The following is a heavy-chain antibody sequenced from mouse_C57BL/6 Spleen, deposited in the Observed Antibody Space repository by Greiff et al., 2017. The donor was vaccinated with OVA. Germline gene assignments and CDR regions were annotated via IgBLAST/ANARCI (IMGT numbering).Heavy chain of an antibody. V-gene: IGHV1-82*01. CDR1: GYAFSSSW. CDR2: IYPGDGDT. CDR3: ARRDYYGSSYGYFDY. Sequence: VMLVESGPELVKPGASVKISCKASGYAFSSSWMNWVKQRPGKGLEWIGRIYPGDGDTNYNGKFKGKATLTADTSSSTAYMQLSSLTSEDSAVYFCARRDYYGSSYGYFDYWGQGTTLTVSS. J-gene: IGHJ2*01. D-gene: IGHD1-1*01.